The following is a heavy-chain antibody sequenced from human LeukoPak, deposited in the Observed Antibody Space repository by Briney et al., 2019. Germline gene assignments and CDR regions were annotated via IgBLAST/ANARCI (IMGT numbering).Heavy chain of an antibody. Sequence: GSLRLSCAASGFIFNNYAMSWVRQAPGKGLEWIGYIYYSGSTNYNPSLKSRVTISVDTSKNQFSLKLSSVTAADTAVYYCAVTTVTLSDYWGQGTLVTVSS. CDR2: IYYSGST. J-gene: IGHJ4*02. CDR3: AVTTVTLSDY. CDR1: GFIFNNYA. V-gene: IGHV4-59*01. D-gene: IGHD4-17*01.